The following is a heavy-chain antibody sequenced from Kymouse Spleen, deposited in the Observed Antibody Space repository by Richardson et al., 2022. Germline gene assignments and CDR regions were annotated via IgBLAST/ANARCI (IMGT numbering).Heavy chain of an antibody. D-gene: IGHD6-13*01. Sequence: QVQLQQWGAGLLKPSETLSLTCAVYGGSFSGYYWSWIRQPPGKGLEWIGEINHSGSTNYNPSLKSRVTISVDTSKNQFSLKLSSVTAADTAVYYCARGGIAAAGRNWFDPWGQGTLVTVSS. CDR3: ARGGIAAAGRNWFDP. J-gene: IGHJ5*02. CDR2: INHSGST. V-gene: IGHV4-34*01. CDR1: GGSFSGYY.